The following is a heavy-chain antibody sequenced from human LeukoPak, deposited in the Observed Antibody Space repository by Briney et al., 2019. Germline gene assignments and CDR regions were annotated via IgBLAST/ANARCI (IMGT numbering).Heavy chain of an antibody. V-gene: IGHV1-18*01. Sequence: ASVKVSCKTSGYTFTSYGINWVRHAPGQGLEWMGWIRAYNGNRNYAQKLQGRVTMTTDTSTSTAYMEMRSLRSDDTAVYYCARDRSPRWLPQDYGMDVWGPGTTVTVSS. CDR1: GYTFTSYG. D-gene: IGHD5-24*01. CDR2: IRAYNGNR. CDR3: ARDRSPRWLPQDYGMDV. J-gene: IGHJ6*02.